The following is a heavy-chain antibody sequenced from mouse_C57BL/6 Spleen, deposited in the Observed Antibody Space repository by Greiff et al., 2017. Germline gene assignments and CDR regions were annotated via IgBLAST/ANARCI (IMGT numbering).Heavy chain of an antibody. D-gene: IGHD1-1*01. Sequence: VQLQQSGPGLVKPSQSLSLTCSVTGYSITSGYYWNWIRQFPGNKLEWMGYISYDGSNNYNPSLKNRISITRDTSKNQFFLKLNSVTTEDTATYYCARDPHYYGSSFDYWGQGTTLTVSS. V-gene: IGHV3-6*01. CDR3: ARDPHYYGSSFDY. CDR1: GYSITSGYY. J-gene: IGHJ2*01. CDR2: ISYDGSN.